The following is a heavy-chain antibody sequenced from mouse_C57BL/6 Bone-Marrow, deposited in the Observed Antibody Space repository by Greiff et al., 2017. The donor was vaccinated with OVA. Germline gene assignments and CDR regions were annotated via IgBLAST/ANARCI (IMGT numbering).Heavy chain of an antibody. Sequence: QVQLQQPGAELVKPGASVKLSCKASGYTFTSYWMHWVKQRPGQGLEWIGMIHPNSGSTNYNEKFKGKATLTADKSSSTAYMELRSLTSEDSAVYFCAMGAYYGSRAWFAYWGQGTLVTVSA. V-gene: IGHV1-64*01. D-gene: IGHD1-1*01. CDR1: GYTFTSYW. CDR3: AMGAYYGSRAWFAY. CDR2: IHPNSGST. J-gene: IGHJ3*01.